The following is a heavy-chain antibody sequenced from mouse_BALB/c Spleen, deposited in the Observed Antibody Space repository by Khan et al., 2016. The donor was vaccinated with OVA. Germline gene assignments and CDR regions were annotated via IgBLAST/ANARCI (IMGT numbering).Heavy chain of an antibody. CDR2: ISSGSKTT. J-gene: IGHJ2*01. CDR1: GFTFSGFG. Sequence: EVELVESGGGLVQPGGSRKLSCAASGFTFSGFGMHWVRQAPEKGLEWVAYISSGSKTTYYADTVKGRFNNSRDNPKNTLFLQMTRLRSEDTAMYFCARTGYYYFDYWGQGTTLTVSS. D-gene: IGHD1-2*01. V-gene: IGHV5-17*02. CDR3: ARTGYYYFDY.